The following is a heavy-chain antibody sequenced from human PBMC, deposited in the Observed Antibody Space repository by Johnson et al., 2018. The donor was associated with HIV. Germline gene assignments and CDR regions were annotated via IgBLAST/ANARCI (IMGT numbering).Heavy chain of an antibody. Sequence: QVQLVESGGGVVQPGRSLRLSCAASGFTFNSYGMHCVRQAPGKGLEWVAVIWYDGSNKYYADSVKGRFTISRDNSKNTVYLEMNSLRAEDTAVYYCAEGGIDDVDIWGQGTMVTVSS. J-gene: IGHJ3*02. CDR2: IWYDGSNK. CDR3: AEGGIDDVDI. CDR1: GFTFNSYG. V-gene: IGHV3-33*06. D-gene: IGHD6-25*01.